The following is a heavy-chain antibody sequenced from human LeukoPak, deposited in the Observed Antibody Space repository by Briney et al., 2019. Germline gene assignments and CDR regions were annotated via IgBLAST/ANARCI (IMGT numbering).Heavy chain of an antibody. CDR2: INHSGST. CDR1: GGSFSGYY. D-gene: IGHD5-18*01. J-gene: IGHJ6*03. CDR3: ARVPGYSYGARHYYYYYYMDV. Sequence: SSETLSLTCAVYGGSFSGYYWSWIRQPPGKGLEWIGEINHSGSTNYNPSLKSRVTISVDTSKNQFSLKLSSVTAADTAVYYCARVPGYSYGARHYYYYYYMDVWGKGTTVTVSS. V-gene: IGHV4-34*01.